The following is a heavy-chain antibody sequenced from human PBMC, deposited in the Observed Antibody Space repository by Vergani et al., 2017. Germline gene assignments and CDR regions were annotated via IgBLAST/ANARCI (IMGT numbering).Heavy chain of an antibody. CDR2: IYYSGST. V-gene: IGHV4-59*01. Sequence: QVQLQESGPGLVKPSETLSLTCTVAGGSISSYYWSWIRQPPGKGLEWIGYIYYSGSTNYNPSLKSRVTISVDTSKNQFSLKLSAVTAADTAVYYCARARRDSSVYYLFDYWGQGTLVTVSS. CDR1: GGSISSYY. CDR3: ARARRDSSVYYLFDY. D-gene: IGHD3-22*01. J-gene: IGHJ4*02.